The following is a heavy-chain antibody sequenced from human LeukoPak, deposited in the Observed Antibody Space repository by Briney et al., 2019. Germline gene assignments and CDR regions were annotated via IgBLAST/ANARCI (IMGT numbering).Heavy chain of an antibody. CDR1: GFTFSSYA. D-gene: IGHD6-13*01. V-gene: IGHV3-30-3*01. J-gene: IGHJ4*02. CDR3: AREPYSSSWYWGY. Sequence: GGSLRLSCAASGFTFSSYAMHWVRQAPGKGLEWVAVISYDGSNRYYADSVKGRFTISRDNSKNTLYLQMNSLRAEDTAVYYCAREPYSSSWYWGYWGQGTLVTVSS. CDR2: ISYDGSNR.